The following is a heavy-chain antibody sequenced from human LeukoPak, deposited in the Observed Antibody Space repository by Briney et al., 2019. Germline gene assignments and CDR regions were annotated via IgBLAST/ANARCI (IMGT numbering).Heavy chain of an antibody. CDR3: ACRQI. V-gene: IGHV3-48*04. J-gene: IGHJ4*02. CDR2: ISGGGSTI. Sequence: PGGSLRLSCAASGFTFSSYSMNWIRQAPWKGLEWISYISGGGSTINYADSVKGRFTVSRDNAKNSLFLQMNSLRAEDTAVYYCACRQIWGQGTLVTVSS. CDR1: GFTFSSYS.